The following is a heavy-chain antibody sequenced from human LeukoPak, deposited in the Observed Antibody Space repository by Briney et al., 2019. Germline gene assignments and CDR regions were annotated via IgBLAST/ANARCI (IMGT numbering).Heavy chain of an antibody. CDR2: INHSGST. V-gene: IGHV4-34*01. J-gene: IGHJ4*02. CDR1: GGSFSGYY. Sequence: SETLSLTCAVYGGSFSGYYWSWIRQPPGKGLEWIGEINHSGSTNYNPSFKSRVTISVDTSKNQFSLKLSSVTAADTAVYYCARGPSIAARQRAFDYWGQGTLVTVSS. D-gene: IGHD6-6*01. CDR3: ARGPSIAARQRAFDY.